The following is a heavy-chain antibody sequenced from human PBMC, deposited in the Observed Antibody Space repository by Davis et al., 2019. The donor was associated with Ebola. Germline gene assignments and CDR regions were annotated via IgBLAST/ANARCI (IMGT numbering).Heavy chain of an antibody. D-gene: IGHD2-15*01. CDR1: GYSFTFYW. V-gene: IGHV5-51*01. CDR3: ARLSSFSVVAASFDS. Sequence: GESLKISCKGSGYSFTFYWIGWVRQMPGKGLEWMGIIYPGDSDTRYSPSFQGQVTISADKSISTAYLQWSSLKASDTAMYYCARLSSFSVVAASFDSWGQGTLVTVSS. CDR2: IYPGDSDT. J-gene: IGHJ4*02.